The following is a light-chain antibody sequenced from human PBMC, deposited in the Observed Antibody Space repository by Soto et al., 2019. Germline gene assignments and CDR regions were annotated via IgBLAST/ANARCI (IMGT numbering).Light chain of an antibody. CDR1: SSDVGGFNY. V-gene: IGLV2-14*01. CDR2: DVS. J-gene: IGLJ1*01. CDR3: SSYTSSSPYV. Sequence: QSALTQPASVSGSPGQSITISCTGTSSDVGGFNYVSWYQQHPGKAPKFMIYDVSNRPSGVSNRFSGSKSGNTASLTISGLHAEDEADYYCSSYTSSSPYVFGTGTKVTVL.